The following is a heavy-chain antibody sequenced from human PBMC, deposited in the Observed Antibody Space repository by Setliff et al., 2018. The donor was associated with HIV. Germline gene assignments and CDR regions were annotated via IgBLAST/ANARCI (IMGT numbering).Heavy chain of an antibody. CDR3: ARDLSVSNPYYDILTGPGVY. V-gene: IGHV1-2*06. CDR1: GYTFTNYG. J-gene: IGHJ4*02. Sequence: ASVKVSCKASGYTFTNYGISWVRQAPGQGLEWMGRINPHSGVTNYAQKFQGRVTMTRDTSIATAYMDLSRQTSDDTAVYYCARDLSVSNPYYDILTGPGVYWGQGTLVTVSS. CDR2: INPHSGVT. D-gene: IGHD3-9*01.